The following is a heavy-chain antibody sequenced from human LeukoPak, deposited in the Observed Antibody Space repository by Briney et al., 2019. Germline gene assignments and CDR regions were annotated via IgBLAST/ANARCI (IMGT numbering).Heavy chain of an antibody. D-gene: IGHD6-13*01. CDR3: ATAPVMRPGIAAAAH. V-gene: IGHV1-18*01. J-gene: IGHJ4*02. Sequence: GASVKVSCKASGYTFTSYGSNWVRQAPAQGREGMGWISAYNGNTNYAQKFQGRVTMTTDTSTSTAYMELRSLRSDDTAVYYCATAPVMRPGIAAAAHWGQGTLVTVSS. CDR2: ISAYNGNT. CDR1: GYTFTSYG.